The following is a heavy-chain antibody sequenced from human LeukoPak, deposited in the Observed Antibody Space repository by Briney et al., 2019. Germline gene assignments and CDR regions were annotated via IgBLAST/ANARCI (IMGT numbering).Heavy chain of an antibody. D-gene: IGHD3-16*02. CDR2: IYYSGST. J-gene: IGHJ4*02. Sequence: PSETLSLTCTVPGGSISSYYWSWIRQPPGKGLEWIGYIYYSGSTNYNPSLKSRVTISVGTSKNQFSLKLSSVTAADTAVYYCARHYDYVWGSYRYTDTFDYWGQGTLVTVSS. V-gene: IGHV4-59*08. CDR3: ARHYDYVWGSYRYTDTFDY. CDR1: GGSISSYY.